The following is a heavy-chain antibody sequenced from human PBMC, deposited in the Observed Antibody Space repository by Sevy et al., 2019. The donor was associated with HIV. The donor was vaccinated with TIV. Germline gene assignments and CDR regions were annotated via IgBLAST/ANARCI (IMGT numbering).Heavy chain of an antibody. V-gene: IGHV4-34*01. J-gene: IGHJ4*02. CDR3: ARGPKPLRSDYGDYRGVGYYFDS. D-gene: IGHD4-17*01. CDR1: GESFSNYY. Sequence: SETLSLTCAVYGESFSNYYWSWIRLSPGKGLESIGEIDHSGRSDYNPSLNSRVTMSVDTSKNQFSLKLPSVTAADTAVYYCARGPKPLRSDYGDYRGVGYYFDSWGQGTLVTVSS. CDR2: IDHSGRS.